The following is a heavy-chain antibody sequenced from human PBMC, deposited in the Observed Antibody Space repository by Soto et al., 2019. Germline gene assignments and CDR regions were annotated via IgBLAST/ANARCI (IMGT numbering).Heavy chain of an antibody. J-gene: IGHJ4*01. CDR3: AIENGQMGISVAALAY. CDR2: IHHSGST. V-gene: IGHV4-4*02. CDR1: GHSISSSNW. D-gene: IGHD6-19*01. Sequence: QVQLQESGPGLVKPSGTLSLPCAVSGHSISSSNWWTWVRQPPGKGLVRVGEIHHSGSTNYAPSLRGRATISLEQSTNQFSLTLTSVTAADTAVYYCAIENGQMGISVAALAYLGDGTLFSASS.